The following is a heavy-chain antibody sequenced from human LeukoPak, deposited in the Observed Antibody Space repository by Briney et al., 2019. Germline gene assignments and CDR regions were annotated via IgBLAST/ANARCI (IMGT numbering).Heavy chain of an antibody. D-gene: IGHD6-25*01. CDR3: GIAVRIAADGTFVSDE. CDR1: GNRLSSNCAA. J-gene: IGHJ4*02. CDR2: TYYRSKWYN. Sequence: PSQTLSLTCALPGNRLSSNCAAWNWIRQSPSRGLEWLGRTYYRSKWYNDYAVSVKSRITINPDTSKNQFSLQLNSVTTEDEAVYWRGIAVRIAADGTFVSDEGGEGTLVTVSS. V-gene: IGHV6-1*01.